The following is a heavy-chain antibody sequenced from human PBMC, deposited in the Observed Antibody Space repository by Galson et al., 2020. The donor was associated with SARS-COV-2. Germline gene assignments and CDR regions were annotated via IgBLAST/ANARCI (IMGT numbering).Heavy chain of an antibody. Sequence: ASETLSLTCTVSNYSISSHCYWGWVRQSPGRGLEWIGNIHFNGNTHYNPSLKSRVTISVDTSKNQFSLTLTSVTAADTAVYYCARYQLLFPFDYWGRGALVTVSS. CDR2: IHFNGNT. J-gene: IGHJ4*02. CDR3: ARYQLLFPFDY. CDR1: NYSISSHCY. V-gene: IGHV4-38-2*02. D-gene: IGHD2-2*01.